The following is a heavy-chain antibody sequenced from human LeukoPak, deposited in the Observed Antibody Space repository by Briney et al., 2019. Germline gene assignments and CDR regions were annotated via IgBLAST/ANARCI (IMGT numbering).Heavy chain of an antibody. V-gene: IGHV3-7*01. CDR3: VRYGV. CDR2: IKQDGSEK. D-gene: IGHD3-10*01. J-gene: IGHJ4*02. CDR1: GFNFSSFY. Sequence: GGSLRLSCAASGFNFSSFYMSWVRQGPGKGLEWVANIKQDGSEKYYVDSVKGRFTVSRDNAKNSQYLQMNSLRAEDTAVYYCVRYGVWGQGTLVTVSS.